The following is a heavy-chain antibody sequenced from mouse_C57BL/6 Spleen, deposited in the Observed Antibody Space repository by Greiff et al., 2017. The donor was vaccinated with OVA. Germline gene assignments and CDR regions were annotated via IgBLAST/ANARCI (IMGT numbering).Heavy chain of an antibody. CDR2: ISDGGSYT. V-gene: IGHV5-4*01. Sequence: EVHLVESGGGLVKPGGSLKLSCAASGFTFSSYAMSWVRQTPEKRLEWVATISDGGSYTYYPDNVKGRFTISRDNAKNNLYLQMSHLKSEDTAMYYCAREEGGSSDYWGQGTTLTVSS. CDR3: AREEGGSSDY. CDR1: GFTFSSYA. D-gene: IGHD1-1*01. J-gene: IGHJ2*01.